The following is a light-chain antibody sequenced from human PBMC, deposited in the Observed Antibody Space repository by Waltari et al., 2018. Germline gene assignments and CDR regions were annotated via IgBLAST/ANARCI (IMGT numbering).Light chain of an antibody. CDR3: AAWDDSLSGPWV. CDR1: SSNNGSTY. CDR2: RNN. J-gene: IGLJ3*02. Sequence: QSVLTQPPSASGTPGQRVTIPCSGSSSNNGSTYVNWYQQLPGTAPKLLIYRNNQRPSGVPDRFSGSKSGTSASLAISGLRSEDEADYYCAAWDDSLSGPWVFGGGTKLTVL. V-gene: IGLV1-47*01.